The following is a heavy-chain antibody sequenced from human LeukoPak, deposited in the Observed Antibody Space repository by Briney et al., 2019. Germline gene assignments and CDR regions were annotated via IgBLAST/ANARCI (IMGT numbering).Heavy chain of an antibody. V-gene: IGHV3-30*02. J-gene: IGHJ6*03. CDR3: VTDGHMAAAGTHYYYMDV. D-gene: IGHD6-13*01. CDR2: IRYDGSIE. CDR1: GFTFSNYA. Sequence: SGGSLRLSCAASGFTFSNYAMNWVRQAPGKGLEWVAFIRYDGSIEYYVDSVKGRFTISRDNSKNTLYLQMDSLRGEDTAVYYCVTDGHMAAAGTHYYYMDVWGRGTTVTVSS.